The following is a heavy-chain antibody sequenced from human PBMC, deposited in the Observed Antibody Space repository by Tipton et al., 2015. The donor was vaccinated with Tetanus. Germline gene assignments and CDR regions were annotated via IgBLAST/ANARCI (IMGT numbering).Heavy chain of an antibody. CDR2: FYTTGST. CDR3: ARGGKLGLGYFDL. J-gene: IGHJ2*01. Sequence: TLSLTCNVSGDSISSYYWHWIRQPAGKGLEWIGRFYTTGSTIYNPPLRSRVTMSVDTSKNQFSLTLGSVTAADTAVYYCARGGKLGLGYFDLWGRGTLVTVSS. CDR1: GDSISSYY. V-gene: IGHV4-4*07. D-gene: IGHD7-27*01.